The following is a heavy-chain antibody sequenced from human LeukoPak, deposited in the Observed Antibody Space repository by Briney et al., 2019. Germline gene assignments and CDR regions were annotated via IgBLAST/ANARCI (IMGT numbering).Heavy chain of an antibody. CDR2: IYSGGST. V-gene: IGHV3-53*05. CDR3: ARDLYSGSYSWYFDY. Sequence: PGGSLRLSCAASGFTVSRNYMSWVRQAPGKGLEWVSVIYSGGSTYYADSVKGRFTISRDNSKNTLYLQMNSLRAEDTAVYYCARDLYSGSYSWYFDYWGQGTLVTVSS. D-gene: IGHD1-26*01. J-gene: IGHJ4*02. CDR1: GFTVSRNY.